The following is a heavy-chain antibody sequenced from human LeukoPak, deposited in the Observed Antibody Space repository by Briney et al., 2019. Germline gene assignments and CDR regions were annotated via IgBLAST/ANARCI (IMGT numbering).Heavy chain of an antibody. CDR1: GGSISSSSYY. J-gene: IGHJ4*02. D-gene: IGHD6-19*01. V-gene: IGHV4-39*01. CDR2: IYYSGST. Sequence: SETLSLTCTVSGGSISSSSYYWGWIRQPPGKGLEWIGSIYYSGSTYYNPSLKSRVTISVDTSKSQFSLKLSSVTAADTAVYYCARRIAVAGTPFDYWGQGTLVTVSS. CDR3: ARRIAVAGTPFDY.